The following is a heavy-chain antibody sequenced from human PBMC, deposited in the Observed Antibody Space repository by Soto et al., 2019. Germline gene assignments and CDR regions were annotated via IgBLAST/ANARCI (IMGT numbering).Heavy chain of an antibody. V-gene: IGHV1-8*01. Sequence: QVQLVQSGAEVRTPGASVKVSCKASGYTFTSYDINWVRQATGQGPEWMGWMNPDSGHTGYVQKFQGRVTMTRNTAIRTAYMELSSLRSEDTAVYYCARSGGGSNVNFDYWGQGTLVTVSS. CDR2: MNPDSGHT. J-gene: IGHJ4*02. CDR3: ARSGGGSNVNFDY. D-gene: IGHD2-15*01. CDR1: GYTFTSYD.